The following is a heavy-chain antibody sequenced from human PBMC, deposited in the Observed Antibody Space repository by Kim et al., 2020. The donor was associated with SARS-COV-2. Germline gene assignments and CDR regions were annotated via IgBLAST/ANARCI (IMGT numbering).Heavy chain of an antibody. V-gene: IGHV1-69*13. CDR1: GGTFSSYA. CDR3: ARGSPIYCSSTSCYFVY. Sequence: SVKVSCKASGGTFSSYAISWVRQAPGQGLEWMGGIIPIFGTANYAQKFQGRVTITADESTSTAYMELSSLRSEDTAVYYCARGSPIYCSSTSCYFVYWGQGTLVTVSS. CDR2: IIPIFGTA. J-gene: IGHJ4*02. D-gene: IGHD2-2*01.